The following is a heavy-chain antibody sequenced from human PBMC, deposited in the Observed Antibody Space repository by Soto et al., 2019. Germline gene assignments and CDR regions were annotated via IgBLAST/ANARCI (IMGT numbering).Heavy chain of an antibody. CDR2: IIPSFGTA. CDR3: SGVPAAVYGMDV. J-gene: IGHJ6*02. CDR1: GGTFSSYA. V-gene: IGHV1-69*06. Sequence: SVKVSCKASGGTFSSYAISWVRQAPGQGLEWMGGIIPSFGTANYAQKFQGRVTITADKSTSTAYMELSSLRSEDTAVYYCSGVPAAVYGMDVWGQGTTVTVSS. D-gene: IGHD2-2*01.